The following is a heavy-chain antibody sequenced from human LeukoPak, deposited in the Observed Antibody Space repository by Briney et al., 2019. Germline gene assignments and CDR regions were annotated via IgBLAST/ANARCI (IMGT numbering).Heavy chain of an antibody. J-gene: IGHJ6*02. D-gene: IGHD3-10*01. CDR2: ISAYNGNT. CDR1: GYTFTSYG. Sequence: ASVTVSCKASGYTFTSYGISWVRQAPGQGLEWMGWISAYNGNTNYAQKLQGRVTMTTDTSTSTAYMELRSLRSDDTAVYNCARAGLTMVRASMDVWGQGTTVTVSS. CDR3: ARAGLTMVRASMDV. V-gene: IGHV1-18*01.